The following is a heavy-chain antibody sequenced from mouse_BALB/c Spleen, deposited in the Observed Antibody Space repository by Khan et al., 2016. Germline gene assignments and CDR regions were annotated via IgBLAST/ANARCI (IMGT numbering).Heavy chain of an antibody. CDR2: INPGSGGT. CDR3: ARSDGYDVGYAY. CDR1: GYAFTNYL. D-gene: IGHD2-2*01. J-gene: IGHJ3*01. V-gene: IGHV1-54*01. Sequence: QVQLKESGAELLRPGTSGKASCKASGYAFTNYLLEWVKQRPGQGLEWIGVINPGSGGTNYNEKFEGKATLTAGKSSSTAYMQLSSLTSDDSAVYFCARSDGYDVGYAYWCHGTLVTVSA.